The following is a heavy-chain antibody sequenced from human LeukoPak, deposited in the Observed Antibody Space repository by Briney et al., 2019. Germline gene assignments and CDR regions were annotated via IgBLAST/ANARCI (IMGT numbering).Heavy chain of an antibody. Sequence: GGSLRLSCAASGFTFDDYAMHWVRQTPRKGLEWVSGISWNSGNIGYADSVKGRFTISRDNSKNTLYLQMNSLRAEDTAVYYCAKGIYSSGWSYFDYWGHGTLVTVSS. J-gene: IGHJ4*01. CDR3: AKGIYSSGWSYFDY. D-gene: IGHD6-19*01. V-gene: IGHV3-9*01. CDR1: GFTFDDYA. CDR2: ISWNSGNI.